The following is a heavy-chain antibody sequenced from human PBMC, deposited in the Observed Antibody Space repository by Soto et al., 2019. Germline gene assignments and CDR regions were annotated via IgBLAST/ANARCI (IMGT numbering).Heavy chain of an antibody. V-gene: IGHV3-30*18. Sequence: QVQLVESGGGVVQPGRSLRLSCAASGFTFSSYGMHWVRQAPGKGLEWVAVISYDGSNKYYADSVKGRFTISRDNSKNTVYLQMNSLRAEDTAVYYCAKDPLGYCSGGSCYSDYFDYWGQGTLVTVSS. CDR1: GFTFSSYG. J-gene: IGHJ4*02. D-gene: IGHD2-15*01. CDR2: ISYDGSNK. CDR3: AKDPLGYCSGGSCYSDYFDY.